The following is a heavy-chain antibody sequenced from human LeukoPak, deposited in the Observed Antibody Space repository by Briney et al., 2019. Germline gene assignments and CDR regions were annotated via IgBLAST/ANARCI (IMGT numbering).Heavy chain of an antibody. V-gene: IGHV3-23*01. CDR2: ISGSGGST. J-gene: IGHJ5*02. CDR3: AKGPLRRPFDP. D-gene: IGHD2-8*01. Sequence: GGSLRLSCAASGFTFSSYAMSWVRQAPGKGLEWVSAISGSGGSTYYADSVKGRFTISRDNSKNTLYPQMNGLRAEDTAVHYCAKGPLRRPFDPWGQGTLVTVSS. CDR1: GFTFSSYA.